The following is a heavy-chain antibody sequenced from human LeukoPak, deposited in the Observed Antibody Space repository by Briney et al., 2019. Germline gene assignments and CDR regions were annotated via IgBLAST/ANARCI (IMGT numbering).Heavy chain of an antibody. V-gene: IGHV1-46*01. J-gene: IGHJ4*02. CDR2: INPSGGST. CDR1: GGTFSSYA. CDR3: ARPSATYFDY. Sequence: GASVKVSCKASGGTFSSYAISWVRQAPGQGLEWMGIINPSGGSTSYAQKFQGRVTMTRDMSTSTVYMELSSLRSEDTAVYYCARPSATYFDYWGQGTLVTVSS. D-gene: IGHD2-21*01.